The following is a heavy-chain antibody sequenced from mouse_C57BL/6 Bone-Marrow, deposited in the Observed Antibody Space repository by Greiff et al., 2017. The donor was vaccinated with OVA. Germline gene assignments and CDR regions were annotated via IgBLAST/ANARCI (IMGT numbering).Heavy chain of an antibody. CDR3: ARRGPWFAY. Sequence: VQLQQSGPELVKPGASVKISCKASGYAFSSSWMNWVKQRPGKGLEWIGRIYPGDGDTNYNGKFKGKATLTADKSSSTAYMQLSSLTSEDSAVYFCARRGPWFAYWGQGTLVTVSA. CDR1: GYAFSSSW. J-gene: IGHJ3*01. CDR2: IYPGDGDT. V-gene: IGHV1-82*01.